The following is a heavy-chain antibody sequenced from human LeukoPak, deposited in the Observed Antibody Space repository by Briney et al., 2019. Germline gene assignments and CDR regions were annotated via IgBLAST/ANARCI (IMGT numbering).Heavy chain of an antibody. V-gene: IGHV3-48*01. CDR3: ARRQSGYYYYMDV. Sequence: PGGSLRLSCAASGFSFSSYSMNWVRQAPGKGLEWVSYISSSSSTIYYADSVKGRFTISRDNAKNSLYLQMNSLRAEDTAVYYCARRQSGYYYYMDVWGKGTAVTVSS. D-gene: IGHD3-3*01. CDR1: GFSFSSYS. CDR2: ISSSSSTI. J-gene: IGHJ6*03.